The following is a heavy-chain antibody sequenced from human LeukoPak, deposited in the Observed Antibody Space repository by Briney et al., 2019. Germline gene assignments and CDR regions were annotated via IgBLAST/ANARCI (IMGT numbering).Heavy chain of an antibody. Sequence: GASVKVSCKASGGTFSSYAISWVRQAPGQGLEWMGRIIPILGIANCAQKFQGRVTITADKSTSTAYMELSSLRSEDTAVYYCARERGPSYGYYYYYGMDVWGQGTTVTVSS. J-gene: IGHJ6*02. CDR1: GGTFSSYA. V-gene: IGHV1-69*04. CDR3: ARERGPSYGYYYYYGMDV. D-gene: IGHD5-18*01. CDR2: IIPILGIA.